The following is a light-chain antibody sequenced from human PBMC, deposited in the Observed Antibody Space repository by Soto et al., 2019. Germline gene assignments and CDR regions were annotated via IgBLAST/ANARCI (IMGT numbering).Light chain of an antibody. CDR2: ENN. J-gene: IGLJ3*02. Sequence: HSVLTQPPSVSAAPGQTVTISCSGSSSNIGSDFVSWYQQLPGTAPQLLIYENNKRPSGIPDRFSGSKSATSATLGITGLQTGDEADYYCAAWDTSLSGGVFGGGTKLTVL. CDR1: SSNIGSDF. CDR3: AAWDTSLSGGV. V-gene: IGLV1-51*02.